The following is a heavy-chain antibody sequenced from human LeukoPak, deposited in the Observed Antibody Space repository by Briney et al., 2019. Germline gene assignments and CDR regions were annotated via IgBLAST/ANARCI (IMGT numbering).Heavy chain of an antibody. D-gene: IGHD3-10*01. CDR3: AKDMAGGSGTYYPN. Sequence: GGPLRLSCAASGFTFDDYAMHWVRQAPGKGLEWVSGISWNSDNIAYSDSVKGRFTISRDNAKNSLYLQMNSLRAEDTALYYCAKDMAGGSGTYYPNWGQGTLVTVSS. CDR2: ISWNSDNI. V-gene: IGHV3-9*01. CDR1: GFTFDDYA. J-gene: IGHJ4*02.